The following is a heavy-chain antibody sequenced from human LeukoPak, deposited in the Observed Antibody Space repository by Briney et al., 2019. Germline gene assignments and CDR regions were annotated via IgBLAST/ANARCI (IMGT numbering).Heavy chain of an antibody. CDR1: GFTFSSYA. J-gene: IGHJ6*04. V-gene: IGHV3-30*01. D-gene: IGHD3-22*01. Sequence: GGSLRLSCAASGFTFSSYAMHWVRQAPGKGLEWVAVISYDGSNKYYADFVKGRFTISRDNSKNTLYLQMNSLRAEDTAVYYCARDYYDFSMDVWGKGTTVTVSS. CDR3: ARDYYDFSMDV. CDR2: ISYDGSNK.